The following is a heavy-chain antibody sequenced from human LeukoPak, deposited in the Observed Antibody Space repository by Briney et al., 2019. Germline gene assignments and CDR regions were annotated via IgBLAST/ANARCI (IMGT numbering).Heavy chain of an antibody. J-gene: IGHJ4*02. V-gene: IGHV3-23*01. CDR3: ATAGQGRFDS. Sequence: PGGSLRLSCAASGFIFSSHSMGWVRQAPGKGLGWVSRISLGGGTIDYSDSGRGLITISRDNAKDTLYLQMNRLRVDDTAVYYCATAGQGRFDSWGLGTLVTVSS. D-gene: IGHD1-14*01. CDR1: GFIFSSHS. CDR2: ISLGGGTI.